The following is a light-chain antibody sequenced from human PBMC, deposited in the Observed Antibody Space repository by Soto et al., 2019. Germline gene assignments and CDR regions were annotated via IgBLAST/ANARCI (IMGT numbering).Light chain of an antibody. J-gene: IGKJ5*01. CDR1: QSVSSY. CDR3: QQRSNWPST. CDR2: DAS. V-gene: IGKV3-11*01. Sequence: IVLTQSRATLSLTPGERATLSCRASQSVSSYLAWYQQKPGQAPRLLIYDASNRAPGIPARFSGSGSGTDFTLTISSLEPEDFAVYYCQQRSNWPSTFGQGTRLEI.